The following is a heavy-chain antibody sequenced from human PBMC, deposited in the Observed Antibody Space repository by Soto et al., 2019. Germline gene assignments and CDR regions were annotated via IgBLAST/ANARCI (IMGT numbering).Heavy chain of an antibody. J-gene: IGHJ4*02. D-gene: IGHD2-2*02. Sequence: GGSLRLSCAASGFTFSSYGMHWVRQAPGKGLEWVAVIWYDGSNKYYADSVKGRFTISRDNSKNTLYLQMNSLRAEDTAVYYCARERGPETIPLYIFDYWGQGTLVTVSS. CDR3: ARERGPETIPLYIFDY. CDR2: IWYDGSNK. CDR1: GFTFSSYG. V-gene: IGHV3-33*01.